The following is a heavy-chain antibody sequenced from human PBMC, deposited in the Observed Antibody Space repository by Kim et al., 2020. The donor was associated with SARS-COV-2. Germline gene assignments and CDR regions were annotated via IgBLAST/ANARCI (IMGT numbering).Heavy chain of an antibody. J-gene: IGHJ6*02. V-gene: IGHV4-59*08. CDR2: IYYSGST. D-gene: IGHD5-12*01. Sequence: SETLSLTCTVSGGSISSYYWSWIRQPPGKGLEWIGYIYYSGSTNYNPSLKSRVTISVDTSKNQFSLKLSSVTAADTAVYYCARHPRSWLQPPYYYYYGMDVWGQGTTVTVSS. CDR3: ARHPRSWLQPPYYYYYGMDV. CDR1: GGSISSYY.